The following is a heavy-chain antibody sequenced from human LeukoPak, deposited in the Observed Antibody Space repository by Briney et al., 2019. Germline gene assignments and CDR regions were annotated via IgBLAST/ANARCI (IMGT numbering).Heavy chain of an antibody. D-gene: IGHD1-26*01. J-gene: IGHJ4*02. V-gene: IGHV4-61*01. CDR3: ARGGASSIPLDY. Sequence: SETLSLTCTVSGGSIGGNSYWSWIRPPPGKGPEWIGHISNSGSTYYSPSLSSRVTISLDTSKNQFSLKLRSVTAADTAVYYCARGGASSIPLDYWGRGTLVTVSS. CDR2: ISNSGST. CDR1: GGSIGGNSY.